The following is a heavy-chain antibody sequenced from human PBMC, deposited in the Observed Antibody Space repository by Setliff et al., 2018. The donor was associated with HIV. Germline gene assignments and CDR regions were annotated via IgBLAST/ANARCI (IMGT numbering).Heavy chain of an antibody. Sequence: PSETLSLTCTVSGDSIISGDYYWGWIRQPPGKGPEWIGSLYYRGTTYYNPSLKSRVTISTGTSNNQFSLRLKSVTAADTAVYFCAQMSISASVYFDYWGQGTLVTVSS. CDR2: LYYRGTT. J-gene: IGHJ4*02. V-gene: IGHV4-39*01. D-gene: IGHD2-21*01. CDR1: GDSIISGDYY. CDR3: AQMSISASVYFDY.